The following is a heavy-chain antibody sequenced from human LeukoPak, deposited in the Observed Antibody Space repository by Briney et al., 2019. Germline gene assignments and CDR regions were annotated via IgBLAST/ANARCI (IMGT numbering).Heavy chain of an antibody. CDR2: TNPSGSST. CDR1: GYTFSNYY. D-gene: IGHD6-13*01. V-gene: IGHV1-46*01. J-gene: IGHJ6*03. Sequence: PGASVKVSCKGSGYTFSNYYMHWLRQAPGQGPEWMGITNPSGSSTNYAQKFQGRVTMTSDMSTTTFYMELSSLRSEDTAVYYCARVVGLTGYSSSWYSGYYYYMDVWGKGTTVTVSS. CDR3: ARVVGLTGYSSSWYSGYYYYMDV.